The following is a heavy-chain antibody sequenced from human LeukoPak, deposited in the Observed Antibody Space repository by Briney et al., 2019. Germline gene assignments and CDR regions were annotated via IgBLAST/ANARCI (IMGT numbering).Heavy chain of an antibody. CDR1: GFTFSIHA. CDR2: ISGSGGST. CDR3: ARRAGAYSHPYDY. Sequence: GGSLRLSCAASGFTFSIHAMSWVRQAPGKGLEWVSAISGSGGSTHYSDSVKGRFTISRDNSKNTLYLQMNSLRAEDTAVYYCARRAGAYSHPYDYWGQGTLVTVSS. D-gene: IGHD4/OR15-4a*01. V-gene: IGHV3-23*01. J-gene: IGHJ4*02.